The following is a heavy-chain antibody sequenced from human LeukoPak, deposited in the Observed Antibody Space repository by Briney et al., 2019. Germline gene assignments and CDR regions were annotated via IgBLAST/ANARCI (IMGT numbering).Heavy chain of an antibody. Sequence: SETLSLTCTVSGGSISSSSYYWGWIRQPPGKGLEWIGSIYYSGSTYYNPSLKSRVTISVDTSKNQFSLKPSSVTAADTAVYYCARHIPGTVVPMRDDAFDIWGQGTMVTVSS. CDR1: GGSISSSSYY. J-gene: IGHJ3*02. CDR2: IYYSGST. D-gene: IGHD4-23*01. V-gene: IGHV4-39*01. CDR3: ARHIPGTVVPMRDDAFDI.